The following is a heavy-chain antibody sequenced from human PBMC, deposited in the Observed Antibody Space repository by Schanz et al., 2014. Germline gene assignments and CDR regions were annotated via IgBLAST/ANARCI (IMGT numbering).Heavy chain of an antibody. Sequence: QVQLVQSGPEMKKPGASVKVSCKASGYTLSNFGISWLRQAPGQRLEWVGWISADGTTDYALQLQDRVTMTTDTSTSTAYMELRSLRSDDTAVYYCARGAAGDYSYEYWGQGTLVTVSP. CDR1: GYTLSNFG. CDR2: ISADGTT. V-gene: IGHV1-18*04. J-gene: IGHJ4*02. CDR3: ARGAAGDYSYEY. D-gene: IGHD6-13*01.